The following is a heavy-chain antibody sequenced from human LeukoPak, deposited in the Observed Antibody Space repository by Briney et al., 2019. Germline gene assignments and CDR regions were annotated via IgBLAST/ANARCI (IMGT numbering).Heavy chain of an antibody. CDR3: ARDGVGKYSSSSRYFDY. J-gene: IGHJ4*02. CDR1: GFTFSGYG. D-gene: IGHD6-6*01. CDR2: IWYDGSNK. Sequence: GRSLRLSCAASGFTFSGYGMHWVRQAPGKGLEWVAVIWYDGSNKYYADSVKGRFTISRDNSKNTLYLQMNSLRAEDTAVYYCARDGVGKYSSSSRYFDYWGQGTLVTVSS. V-gene: IGHV3-33*01.